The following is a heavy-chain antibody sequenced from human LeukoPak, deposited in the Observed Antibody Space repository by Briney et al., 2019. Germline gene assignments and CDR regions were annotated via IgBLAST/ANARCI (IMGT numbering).Heavy chain of an antibody. CDR3: AKGGGSVVAALDY. J-gene: IGHJ4*02. D-gene: IGHD2-15*01. V-gene: IGHV3-9*01. CDR1: GFTFHDYA. Sequence: GGSLRLSCAAWGFTFHDYAMHWVRQATGKGVEGVSGISWNSGSIVYADSVKGRFTISRDNAKNSLYLQMNSLRAEDTALYYCAKGGGSVVAALDYWGQGTLVTVSS. CDR2: ISWNSGSI.